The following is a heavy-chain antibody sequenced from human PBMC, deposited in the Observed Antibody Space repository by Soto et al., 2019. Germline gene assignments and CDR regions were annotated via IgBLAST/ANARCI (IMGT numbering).Heavy chain of an antibody. CDR3: AKYFGPSTIWYLHGMDV. J-gene: IGHJ6*02. D-gene: IGHD6-13*01. CDR2: ITPIFDTT. Sequence: QVQLVQSGAEVKKPGSSVTVSCKAYGGTFGSNALSWVRQAPGQGLEWMGGITPIFDTTHYAEKCHGRVAIGADKATSTAYMARRSLGSEDTAVYFSAKYFGPSTIWYLHGMDVWGQGTPVTGSS. V-gene: IGHV1-69*06. CDR1: GGTFGSNA.